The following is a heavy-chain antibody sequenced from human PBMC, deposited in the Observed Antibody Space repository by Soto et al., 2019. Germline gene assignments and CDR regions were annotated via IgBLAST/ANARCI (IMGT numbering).Heavy chain of an antibody. CDR3: ARVRLRYYGMDV. D-gene: IGHD4-17*01. J-gene: IGHJ6*02. Sequence: SETLSLTCTVSGGSISSYYWSWIRQPPGKGLEWIGYIYYSGSTNYNPSLKSRVTISVDTSKNQFSLKLSSVTAADTAVYYCARVRLRYYGMDVWGQGTTVTVS. CDR1: GGSISSYY. V-gene: IGHV4-59*01. CDR2: IYYSGST.